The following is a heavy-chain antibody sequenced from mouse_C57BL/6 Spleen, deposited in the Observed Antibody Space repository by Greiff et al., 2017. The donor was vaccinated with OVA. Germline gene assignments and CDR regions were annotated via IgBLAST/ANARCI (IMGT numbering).Heavy chain of an antibody. CDR1: GYTFTDYE. Sequence: QVQLKESGAELVRPGASVTLSCKASGYTFTDYEMHWVKQTPVHGLEWIGAIDPETGGTAYNQKFKGKAILTADKSSSTAYMELRSLTSEDSAVYYCTRELWEEGFAYWGQGTLVTVSA. CDR2: IDPETGGT. J-gene: IGHJ3*01. CDR3: TRELWEEGFAY. D-gene: IGHD1-1*02. V-gene: IGHV1-15*01.